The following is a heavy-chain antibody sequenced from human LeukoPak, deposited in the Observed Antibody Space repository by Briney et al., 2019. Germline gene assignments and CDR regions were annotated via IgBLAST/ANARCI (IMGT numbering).Heavy chain of an antibody. Sequence: SVKPSCNFSGGPFSNYGLSWVRHPPAQGLEWVGGIIPIFPSTNYAQDFQGRVTITANESTSTVYMELSSLRTDDTAVYYCARPHVIGTLNDAFDIWGQGTVVTVSS. D-gene: IGHD1/OR15-1a*01. CDR3: ARPHVIGTLNDAFDI. CDR1: GGPFSNYG. V-gene: IGHV1-69*01. CDR2: IIPIFPST. J-gene: IGHJ3*02.